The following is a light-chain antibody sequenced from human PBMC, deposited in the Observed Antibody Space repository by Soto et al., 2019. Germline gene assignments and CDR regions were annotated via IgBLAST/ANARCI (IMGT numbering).Light chain of an antibody. V-gene: IGKV1-39*01. CDR1: QSISKY. CDR3: QQSYTTPRIT. Sequence: DIQMTQSPSSLSASVGDRVTLTCRATQSISKYLNWYQQKPGKAPNLLIYSTSTLQSGVPSRFSGSGSGTDFTLTINSLQPEDFATYYCQQSYTTPRITFGQGTRLEIK. CDR2: STS. J-gene: IGKJ5*01.